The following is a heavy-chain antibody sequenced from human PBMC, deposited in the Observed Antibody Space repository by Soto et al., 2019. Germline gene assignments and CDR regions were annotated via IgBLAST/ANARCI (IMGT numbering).Heavy chain of an antibody. J-gene: IGHJ4*02. D-gene: IGHD1-26*01. Sequence: GGSLRLSCAASVFTFSSYAMSLVRQAPGKGLECVSAISGSGGSTYYADSVKGRFTISRDNSKKTLYLKMNSLSAEDTAVYYCARGHTTVGSIHVVFDSWGQGKLVTSPQ. CDR3: ARGHTTVGSIHVVFDS. V-gene: IGHV3-23*01. CDR1: VFTFSSYA. CDR2: ISGSGGST.